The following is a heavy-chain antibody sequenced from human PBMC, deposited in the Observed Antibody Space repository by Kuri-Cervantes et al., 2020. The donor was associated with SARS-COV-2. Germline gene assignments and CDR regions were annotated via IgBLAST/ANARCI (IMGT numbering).Heavy chain of an antibody. CDR3: SRCGSSGYFNY. CDR2: IYTSGGS. J-gene: IGHJ4*02. D-gene: IGHD3-22*01. Sequence: LRLSCSVSGGSISSDSNYCTWIRQPAGKELEWIGHIYTSGGSNYNPSLKSRVTISVDTSKNQCSLKLSSVTAADTAVYCCSRCGSSGYFNYWGQGTLVTVSS. CDR1: GGSISSDSNY. V-gene: IGHV4-61*09.